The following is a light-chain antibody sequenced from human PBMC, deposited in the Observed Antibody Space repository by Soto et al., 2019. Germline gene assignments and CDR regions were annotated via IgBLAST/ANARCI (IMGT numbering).Light chain of an antibody. CDR2: KAS. V-gene: IGKV1-5*03. Sequence: DIQMTQSPSTLSASVGDRVTITCRASQTISSWLAWYQQKPGKAPKLLIYKASTLKSGVPSRFSGSGSGTDFTLTISSLQPEDFATYYCQQSYSTRRTFGQGTKVDIK. CDR1: QTISSW. CDR3: QQSYSTRRT. J-gene: IGKJ1*01.